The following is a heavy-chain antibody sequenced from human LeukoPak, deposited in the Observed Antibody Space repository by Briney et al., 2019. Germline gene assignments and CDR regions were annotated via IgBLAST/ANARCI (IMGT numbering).Heavy chain of an antibody. CDR2: IIPFYETT. V-gene: IGHV1-69*13. D-gene: IGHD1-1*01. J-gene: IGHJ4*02. CDR3: ARMQGYAYSDY. Sequence: SVKVSCKASGGTLKNYAVNWVRQAPGQGLEWMGGIIPFYETTNFAQKFQGRVTITADETTSTVYMVLSSLRSEDTAVYYCARMQGYAYSDYWGQGTLVTVSS. CDR1: GGTLKNYA.